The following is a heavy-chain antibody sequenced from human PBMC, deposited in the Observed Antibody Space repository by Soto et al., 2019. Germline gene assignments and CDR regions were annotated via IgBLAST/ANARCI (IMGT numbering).Heavy chain of an antibody. CDR3: AGLWFGEIYNY. CDR2: IKNKNDGGTI. V-gene: IGHV3-15*07. J-gene: IGHJ4*01. D-gene: IGHD3-10*01. CDR1: GFSFKNAW. Sequence: EVELVESGGGLVKPGGSLTLSCAASGFSFKNAWMNWVRQAPGKGLEWVGRIKNKNDGGTIDYAAFVQGRFTISRDASENTLYLHMNDLKTEDSAVYFCAGLWFGEIYNYWGQGSLVTVSS.